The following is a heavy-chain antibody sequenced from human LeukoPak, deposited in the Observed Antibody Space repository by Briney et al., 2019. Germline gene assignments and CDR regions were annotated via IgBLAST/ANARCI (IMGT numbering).Heavy chain of an antibody. V-gene: IGHV4-4*07. CDR3: ARCRHGNCDYFDY. CDR2: FYTSGTT. CDR1: GGSFTSDY. D-gene: IGHD1-7*01. Sequence: SETLSLTCTVSGGSFTSDYWSWIRQPAGKGLEWIGRFYTSGTTIYNPSLKSRVTMSADTSKNQFSLKLSSVTAADTAVYYCARCRHGNCDYFDYWGQGTLVTVSS. J-gene: IGHJ4*02.